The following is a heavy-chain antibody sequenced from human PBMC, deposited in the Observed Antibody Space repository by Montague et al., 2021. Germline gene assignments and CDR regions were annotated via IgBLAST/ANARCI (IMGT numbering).Heavy chain of an antibody. CDR2: INYSTNS. D-gene: IGHD6-13*01. CDR1: GASITSNIYY. CDR3: ARVFSSWYVGWFDP. J-gene: IGHJ5*02. V-gene: IGHV4-39*06. Sequence: SETLSLTCTVSGASITSNIYYRGWVPQSPGMDLMWISSINYSTNSISHLSLQIRISMAVDTYKNQLTLKPSSVTAADMAIYYCARVFSSWYVGWFDPWGQGTLVTVSS.